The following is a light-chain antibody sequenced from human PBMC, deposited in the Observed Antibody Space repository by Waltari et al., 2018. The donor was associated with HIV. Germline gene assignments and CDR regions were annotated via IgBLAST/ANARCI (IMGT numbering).Light chain of an antibody. Sequence: QSALTQPPSASGSPGQSVTVSRTGPSSDLGYFNYVSWYQQHPGKAPKLLIYDVNKRPSGVPDRFSASKSGATASLTVSGLLAEDEADYYCAAYAGNNIVIFGGGTKVTV. V-gene: IGLV2-8*01. CDR1: SSDLGYFNY. J-gene: IGLJ2*01. CDR2: DVN. CDR3: AAYAGNNIVI.